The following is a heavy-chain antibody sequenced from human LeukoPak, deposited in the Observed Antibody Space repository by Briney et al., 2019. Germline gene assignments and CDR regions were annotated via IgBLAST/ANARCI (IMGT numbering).Heavy chain of an antibody. Sequence: SETLSLTCTVSRGSVTSYYWSWIRQPPGKGLEWIGDIYFSGNTKYNPSLQSRVTISLDMSQSQFSLRLRSVTAAVTAVYYCARAHMITSYYYYYYMDVWGKGTTVTVSS. D-gene: IGHD3-16*01. CDR2: IYFSGNT. V-gene: IGHV4-59*02. CDR1: RGSVTSYY. CDR3: ARAHMITSYYYYYYMDV. J-gene: IGHJ6*03.